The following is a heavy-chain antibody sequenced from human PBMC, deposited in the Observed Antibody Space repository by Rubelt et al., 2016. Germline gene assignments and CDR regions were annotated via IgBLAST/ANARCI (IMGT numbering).Heavy chain of an antibody. V-gene: IGHV4-38-2*02. CDR2: IYHSGST. Sequence: QLQLQESGPGLVKPSETLSLTCTVSGGSIISDYYWGWIRQPPGKGLEWIGSIYHSGSTYYNPSLKSRVTISLDTSKHQFALCLRSLAAADAVVYDCARAARSRGQVGLDDWGQGTLVTVSS. D-gene: IGHD1-26*01. CDR3: ARAARSRGQVGLDD. CDR1: GGSIISDYY. J-gene: IGHJ1*01.